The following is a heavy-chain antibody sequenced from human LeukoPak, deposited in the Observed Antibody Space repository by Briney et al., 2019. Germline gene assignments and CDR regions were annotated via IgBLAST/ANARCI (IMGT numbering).Heavy chain of an antibody. Sequence: SGPTLVKPTQTLTLTCTFSGFSLSTSGVSVGWIRQPPGKALEWLALIYWDDDKRYSPSLKSRLTITRDTSKNQVVLTMTNMDPVDTATYYCARLIAAAGRDWFDPWGQGTLVTVSS. CDR2: IYWDDDK. J-gene: IGHJ5*02. CDR3: ARLIAAAGRDWFDP. CDR1: GFSLSTSGVS. D-gene: IGHD6-13*01. V-gene: IGHV2-5*02.